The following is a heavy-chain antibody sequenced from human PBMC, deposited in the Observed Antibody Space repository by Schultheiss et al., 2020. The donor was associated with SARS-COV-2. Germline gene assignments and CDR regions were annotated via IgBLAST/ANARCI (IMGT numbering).Heavy chain of an antibody. D-gene: IGHD4-17*01. J-gene: IGHJ2*01. Sequence: SETLSLTCTVSGGSISSYYWSWIRQPPGKGLEWIGEINHSGSTNYNPSLKSRVTISVDTSKNQFSLKLSSVTAADTAVYYCARNYGDYYDWYFDLWGRGTLVTVSS. CDR1: GGSISSYY. CDR3: ARNYGDYYDWYFDL. CDR2: INHSGST. V-gene: IGHV4-59*01.